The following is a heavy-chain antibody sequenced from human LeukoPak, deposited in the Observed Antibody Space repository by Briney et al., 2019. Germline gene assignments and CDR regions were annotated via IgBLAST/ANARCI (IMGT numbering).Heavy chain of an antibody. D-gene: IGHD6-13*01. V-gene: IGHV1-8*01. CDR3: ASPIIAAAGTGYFQH. Sequence: ASVKVSCKASGYTFTSYDINWVRQATGQGLEWMGWMNPNSGNTGYAQKFQGRVTMTRNTSISTADMELSSLRSEDTAVYYCASPIIAAAGTGYFQHWGQGTLVTVSS. CDR2: MNPNSGNT. CDR1: GYTFTSYD. J-gene: IGHJ1*01.